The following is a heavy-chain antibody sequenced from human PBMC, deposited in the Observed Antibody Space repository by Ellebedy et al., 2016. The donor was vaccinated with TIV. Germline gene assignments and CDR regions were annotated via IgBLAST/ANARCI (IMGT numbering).Heavy chain of an antibody. J-gene: IGHJ3*02. CDR1: GFTFSSYA. D-gene: IGHD5-24*01. CDR3: ARVWSEMATIDFDAFDI. CDR2: ISSNGGST. V-gene: IGHV3-64*04. Sequence: GGSLRLSCSASGFTFSSYALHWVRQTPGKGLEYVSAISSNGGSTYYADSVKGRFTISRDNSKNTLYLQMNSLRAEDTAVYYCARVWSEMATIDFDAFDIWGQGTMVTVSS.